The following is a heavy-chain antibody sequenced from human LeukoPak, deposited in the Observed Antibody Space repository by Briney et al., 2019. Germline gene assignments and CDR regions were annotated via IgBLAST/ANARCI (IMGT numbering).Heavy chain of an antibody. D-gene: IGHD4-11*01. CDR3: AREMTTLTTNFDY. Sequence: GGSLRLSCAASGFTFSSYSMTWVRQAPGKGLEWVSYISSRTTPIYYADSVKGRFTISRDNAKNSLYLQMNSLRAEDTAVYYCAREMTTLTTNFDYWGRGTLVTVSS. V-gene: IGHV3-48*01. CDR1: GFTFSSYS. J-gene: IGHJ4*02. CDR2: ISSRTTPI.